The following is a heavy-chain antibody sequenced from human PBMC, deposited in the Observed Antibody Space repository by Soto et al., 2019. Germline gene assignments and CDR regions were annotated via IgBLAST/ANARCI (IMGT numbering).Heavy chain of an antibody. V-gene: IGHV4-34*01. J-gene: IGHJ4*02. CDR3: ARSVVSGDSSVGGSGSDY. CDR1: GGSFSGYY. D-gene: IGHD3-22*01. CDR2: INHSGST. Sequence: QVQLQQWGAGLLKPSETLSLTCAVYGGSFSGYYWSWIRQPPGKGLEWIGEINHSGSTNYNPSLKSRVTISVDTSKNQFSLKLSSVTAADTAVYYCARSVVSGDSSVGGSGSDYWGQGTLVTVSS.